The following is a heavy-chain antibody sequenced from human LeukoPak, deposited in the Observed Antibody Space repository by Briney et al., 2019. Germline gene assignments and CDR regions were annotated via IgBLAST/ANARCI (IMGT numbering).Heavy chain of an antibody. Sequence: ASVKVSCKPSGYTFTGYAMNWVRHAPGQGLEWMGWINTNTGNPTYAQGFTGRFVFSLDTSVSTAYLQISSLKAEDTAVYYCARDYGDYAVAYWGQGTLVTVSS. J-gene: IGHJ4*02. CDR3: ARDYGDYAVAY. D-gene: IGHD4-17*01. CDR1: GYTFTGYA. V-gene: IGHV7-4-1*02. CDR2: INTNTGNP.